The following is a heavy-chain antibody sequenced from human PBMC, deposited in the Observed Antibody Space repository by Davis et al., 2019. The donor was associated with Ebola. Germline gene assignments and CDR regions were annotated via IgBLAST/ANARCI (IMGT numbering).Heavy chain of an antibody. CDR2: IGTAGDP. V-gene: IGHV3-13*05. Sequence: PGGSLRLSCAASGFTFSSYDMHWVRQATGKGLEWVSAIGTAGDPYYPDSVKGRFTISRDNSKNTLYLQMNSLRAEDTAVYYCARARVVGATPDFDYWGQGTLVTVSS. J-gene: IGHJ4*02. D-gene: IGHD2-15*01. CDR1: GFTFSSYD. CDR3: ARARVVGATPDFDY.